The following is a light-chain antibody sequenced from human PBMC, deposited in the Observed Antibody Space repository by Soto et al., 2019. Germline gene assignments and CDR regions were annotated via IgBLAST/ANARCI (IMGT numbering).Light chain of an antibody. V-gene: IGKV1-27*01. Sequence: DIQMTQSPSSLSASVGDRVTITCRASQGISNYLAWYQQKPGKVPKLLIYAASTLQSGVPSRFSGSGSGTDFTLTISCLQPEDLQTEYGQKYNSNPYTFGQGPNLEIK. CDR2: AAS. J-gene: IGKJ2*01. CDR3: QKYNSNPYT. CDR1: QGISNY.